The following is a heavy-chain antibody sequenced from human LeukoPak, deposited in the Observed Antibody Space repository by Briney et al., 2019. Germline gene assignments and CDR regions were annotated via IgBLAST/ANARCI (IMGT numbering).Heavy chain of an antibody. CDR3: ARDQADCGGDCYFDV. Sequence: SETLSLTCAVSDYSISSAYYWGWIRQPPGKGLEWIGSIYHSGSSDYNPSIKSRVTISVDTSKNQFSLKLRSVTAADTAVYCWARDQADCGGDCYFDVWGQGTLVTVSS. CDR2: IYHSGSS. V-gene: IGHV4-38-2*02. J-gene: IGHJ4*02. D-gene: IGHD2-21*02. CDR1: DYSISSAYY.